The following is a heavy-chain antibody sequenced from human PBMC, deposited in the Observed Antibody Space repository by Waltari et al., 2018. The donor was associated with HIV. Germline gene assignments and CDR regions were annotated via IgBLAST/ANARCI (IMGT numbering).Heavy chain of an antibody. D-gene: IGHD3-22*01. Sequence: EVKVVESGGGLVPPGGSLRLSCEASGFTLSRYWMSWIRKAPGKGLECVANIKQDGIEKFYVDSVKGRFTISRDNAKNSLYLQMNSLRAEDTAVYYCARAGLNDRSRFDPWGQGSLVTVSS. CDR3: ARAGLNDRSRFDP. V-gene: IGHV3-7*01. CDR1: GFTLSRYW. J-gene: IGHJ5*02. CDR2: IKQDGIEK.